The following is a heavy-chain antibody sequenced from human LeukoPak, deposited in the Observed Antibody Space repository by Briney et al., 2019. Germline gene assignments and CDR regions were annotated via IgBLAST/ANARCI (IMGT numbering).Heavy chain of an antibody. Sequence: ASVKVSCKASGYTFTSYGISWVRQAPGQGLEWMGWISAYNGNTNYAQKLQGRVTMTTDTSTSTAYMELRSLRSDDTAVYYCARDSRRFVEPGDYYYMDVWGKGTTVTVSS. V-gene: IGHV1-18*01. CDR2: ISAYNGNT. D-gene: IGHD3-3*01. CDR3: ARDSRRFVEPGDYYYMDV. CDR1: GYTFTSYG. J-gene: IGHJ6*03.